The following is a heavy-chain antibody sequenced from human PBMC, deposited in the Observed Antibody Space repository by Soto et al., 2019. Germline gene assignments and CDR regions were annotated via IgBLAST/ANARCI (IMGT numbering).Heavy chain of an antibody. CDR3: ARGSFSKEGIAARPLDY. Sequence: SETLSLTCAVYGGSFSGYYWSWIRQPPGKGLEWIGEINHSGSTNYNPSLKSRVTISVDTSKNQFSLKLSSVTAADTAVYYCARGSFSKEGIAARPLDYWGQGTLVTVSS. CDR1: GGSFSGYY. J-gene: IGHJ4*02. D-gene: IGHD6-6*01. V-gene: IGHV4-34*01. CDR2: INHSGST.